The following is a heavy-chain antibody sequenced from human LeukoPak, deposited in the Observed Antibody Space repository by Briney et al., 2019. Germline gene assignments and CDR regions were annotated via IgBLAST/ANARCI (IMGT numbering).Heavy chain of an antibody. CDR3: ARGAYDSSGYYLYRYYYYYMDV. Sequence: SETLSLTCTVSGVSISSSNSYWGWIRQPPGKGLEWIGEINHSGSTNYNPSLKSRVTISVDTSKNQFSLKLSSVTAADTAVYYCARGAYDSSGYYLYRYYYYYMDVWGKGTTVTVSS. CDR2: INHSGST. CDR1: GVSISSSNSY. D-gene: IGHD3-22*01. V-gene: IGHV4-39*07. J-gene: IGHJ6*03.